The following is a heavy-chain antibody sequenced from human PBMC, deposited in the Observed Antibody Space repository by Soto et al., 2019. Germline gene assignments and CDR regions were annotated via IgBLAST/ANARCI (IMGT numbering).Heavy chain of an antibody. CDR3: ARHLLTGITVGVYYYYYYMDG. CDR1: GGSISSSSCY. V-gene: IGHV4-39*01. CDR2: IYYSGST. D-gene: IGHD1-7*01. Sequence: LEILSLTCTVSGGSISSSSCYWGWIRQPPGKGQERIGSIYYSGSTYYDPSLKSRVTISVDTSKNQFSLKLSSVTAADTDVYYCARHLLTGITVGVYYYYYYMDGWGKGTTVTVSS. J-gene: IGHJ6*03.